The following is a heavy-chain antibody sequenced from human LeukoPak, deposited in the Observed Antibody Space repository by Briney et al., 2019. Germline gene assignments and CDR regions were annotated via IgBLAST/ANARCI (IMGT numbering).Heavy chain of an antibody. D-gene: IGHD5-12*01. CDR3: ARGGYGAPDS. CDR2: IKYDGSEK. J-gene: IGHJ5*01. CDR1: GFTFSNFW. V-gene: IGHV3-7*01. Sequence: GGSLRLSRAASGFTFSNFWMSWVRQAPGKGLEWVANIKYDGSEKYYVDSVKGRFTISRDNAMNSLYLQMNNLRDEDTAFYFCARGGYGAPDSWGQGTLVTVSS.